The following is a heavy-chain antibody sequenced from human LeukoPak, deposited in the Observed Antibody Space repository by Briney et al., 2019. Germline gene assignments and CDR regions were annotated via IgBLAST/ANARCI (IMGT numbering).Heavy chain of an antibody. J-gene: IGHJ4*02. V-gene: IGHV3-23*01. Sequence: GGSLRLSCAASGFTFSSYGMSWVRQAPGKGLEWVSAISGSGGSTYYADSVKGRFTISRDNSKNTLYLQMNSLRAEDTAVYYCAKGDDSSGYYPLDYWGQGTLVTVSS. CDR1: GFTFSSYG. CDR2: ISGSGGST. CDR3: AKGDDSSGYYPLDY. D-gene: IGHD3-22*01.